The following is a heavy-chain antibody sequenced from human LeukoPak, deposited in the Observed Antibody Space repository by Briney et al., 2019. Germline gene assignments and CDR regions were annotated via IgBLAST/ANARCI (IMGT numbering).Heavy chain of an antibody. Sequence: PSETLSLTCAVYGGSFSGYYWSWIRQPPGKGLEWIGEINHSGSTNYNPSLKSRVTISVDTSKNQFSLKLSSVTAADTAVYYCARGAPPYYYGSGSRFDPWGQGTLVTVSS. D-gene: IGHD3-10*01. CDR2: INHSGST. CDR1: GGSFSGYY. CDR3: ARGAPPYYYGSGSRFDP. J-gene: IGHJ5*02. V-gene: IGHV4-34*01.